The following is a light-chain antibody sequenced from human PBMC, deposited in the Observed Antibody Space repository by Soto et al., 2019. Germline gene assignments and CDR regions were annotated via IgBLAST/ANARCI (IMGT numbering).Light chain of an antibody. V-gene: IGKV2-28*01. CDR3: MQTLESRT. J-gene: IGKJ1*01. CDR2: LGY. Sequence: DIVMTQSPLSLPVTPGEPASISCRSIRXLLKANGYTYFHWFLQKPGQSPQLLIYLGYNRAPGVPDRFSGTGSGTDFTLKISRVEAEDVGVYYCMQTLESRTFGQGTKVDIK. CDR1: RXLLKANGYTY.